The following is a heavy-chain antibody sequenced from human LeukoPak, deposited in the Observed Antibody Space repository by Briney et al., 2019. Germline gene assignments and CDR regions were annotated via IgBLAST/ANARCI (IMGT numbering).Heavy chain of an antibody. V-gene: IGHV1-18*01. D-gene: IGHD3-10*01. CDR2: ISAYNGNT. J-gene: IGHJ4*02. Sequence: ASVKVSCKASGYTFTSYGISWVRQAPGQGLEWMGWISAYNGNTNYAQKLQGRVTMTTDTSTSTAYMELRSLRSDDTAVYYCARLRYGSGSHSLDYWGQGTLVTVSS. CDR3: ARLRYGSGSHSLDY. CDR1: GYTFTSYG.